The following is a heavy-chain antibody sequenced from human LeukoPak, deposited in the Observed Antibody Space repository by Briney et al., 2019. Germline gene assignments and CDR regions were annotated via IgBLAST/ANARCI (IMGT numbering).Heavy chain of an antibody. CDR1: GFTFSSYS. D-gene: IGHD1-26*01. CDR2: ISSSSSYI. Sequence: PGGSLRLSCAASGFTFSSYSMNWVRQAPGKGLEWVSSISSSSSYIYYADSVKGRFTISRDNAKNSLYLQMNSLRAEDTAVYYCARDLGWELAIGAFDIWGQGTMVTVSS. CDR3: ARDLGWELAIGAFDI. V-gene: IGHV3-21*01. J-gene: IGHJ3*02.